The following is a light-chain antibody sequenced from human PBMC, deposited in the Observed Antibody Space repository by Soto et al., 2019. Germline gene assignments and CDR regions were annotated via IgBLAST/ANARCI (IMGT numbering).Light chain of an antibody. Sequence: EIVLTQSPGTLSLSPGERATLSCRARQSVSSSYLAWYQQKPGQAPRLRIYGASSRATGIPDRFSGSGSGTDFTLTISRLEPEDFAVYYCQKYGSSPGTFGQGTKVEIK. J-gene: IGKJ1*01. CDR3: QKYGSSPGT. CDR1: QSVSSSY. CDR2: GAS. V-gene: IGKV3-20*01.